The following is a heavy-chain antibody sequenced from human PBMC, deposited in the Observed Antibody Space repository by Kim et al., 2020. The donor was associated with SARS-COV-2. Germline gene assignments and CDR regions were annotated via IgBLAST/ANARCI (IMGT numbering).Heavy chain of an antibody. J-gene: IGHJ6*02. CDR3: ARGRGQQLVRPFYYYYGMDV. CDR1: GYTFTGYY. V-gene: IGHV1-2*02. Sequence: ASVKVSCKASGYTFTGYYMHWVRQAPGQGLEWMGWINPNSGGTNYAQKFQGRVTMTRDTSISTAYMELSRLRSDDTAVYYCARGRGQQLVRPFYYYYGMDVWGQGTTVTVSS. D-gene: IGHD6-13*01. CDR2: INPNSGGT.